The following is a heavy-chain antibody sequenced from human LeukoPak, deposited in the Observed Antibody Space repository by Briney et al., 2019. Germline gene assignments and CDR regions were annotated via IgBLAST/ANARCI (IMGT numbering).Heavy chain of an antibody. V-gene: IGHV4-30-4*08. D-gene: IGHD5-24*01. J-gene: IGHJ4*02. Sequence: SQTLSLTCTVSGGSISSGDYYWSWIRQPPGKGLEWIGYIYYSGSTYYNPSLKSRVTISVDTSKNQFSLKLSSVTAAGTAVYYCASRDGYNSGFDYWGQGTLVTVSS. CDR2: IYYSGST. CDR1: GGSISSGDYY. CDR3: ASRDGYNSGFDY.